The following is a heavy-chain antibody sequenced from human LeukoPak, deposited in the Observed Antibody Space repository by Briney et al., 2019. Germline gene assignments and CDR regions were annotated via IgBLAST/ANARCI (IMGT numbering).Heavy chain of an antibody. D-gene: IGHD4-17*01. CDR2: ISYDGGNK. V-gene: IGHV3-30*04. CDR3: ARDRTVTTSWFDP. CDR1: GFIFSNYA. Sequence: GGSLRLSCAASGFIFSNYAMHWVRQAPGKGLEWVAVISYDGGNKNYADSVKGRFTISRDSPKNTLYLQMNSLRTEDTAVYYSARDRTVTTSWFDPWAQGTLVTVSS. J-gene: IGHJ5*02.